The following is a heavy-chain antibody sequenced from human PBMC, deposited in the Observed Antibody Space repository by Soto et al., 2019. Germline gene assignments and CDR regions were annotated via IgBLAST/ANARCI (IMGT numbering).Heavy chain of an antibody. D-gene: IGHD6-25*01. CDR1: GDSVDSVYYY. CDR3: ARHTVAAKTAFAH. V-gene: IGHV4-39*01. Sequence: QLQLQESGPGLVKPSETLSLTCTVSGDSVDSVYYYWGWIRQPPGKGLEWIASIHYSGSTYYSPPIKRRATISGDPSKTQFSLTLSCVTAADTAVYYCARHTVAAKTAFAHWGQGPLVTVSS. J-gene: IGHJ4*02. CDR2: IHYSGST.